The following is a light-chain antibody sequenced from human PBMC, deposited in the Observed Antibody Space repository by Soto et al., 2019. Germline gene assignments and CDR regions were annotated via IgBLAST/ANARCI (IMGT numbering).Light chain of an antibody. V-gene: IGKV1-5*01. CDR2: DAS. J-gene: IGKJ1*01. Sequence: DIQMTQSPSTLSASVGDRVTITCRASQSIVNWLAWYQQKPGKAPKLLIYDASYLGSGVPSRFSGSGSGTDFTLTISGLQPDDFATYYCQQYNRYSRTFGQGTKMEIK. CDR1: QSIVNW. CDR3: QQYNRYSRT.